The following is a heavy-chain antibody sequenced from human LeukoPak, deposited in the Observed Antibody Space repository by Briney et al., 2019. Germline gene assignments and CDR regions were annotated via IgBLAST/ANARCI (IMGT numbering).Heavy chain of an antibody. CDR1: GGSISSYY. D-gene: IGHD2-2*01. V-gene: IGHV4-59*05. J-gene: IGHJ5*02. CDR2: IYYSGST. CDR3: ARQRGYCSSISCYAWFDP. Sequence: SETLSLTCTVSGGSISSYYWSWIRQPPGKGLEWIGSIYYSGSTDYNPSLKSRVSISIDTSKNQFSLKLSSVTAADTAVYYCARQRGYCSSISCYAWFDPWGQGTLVTVSS.